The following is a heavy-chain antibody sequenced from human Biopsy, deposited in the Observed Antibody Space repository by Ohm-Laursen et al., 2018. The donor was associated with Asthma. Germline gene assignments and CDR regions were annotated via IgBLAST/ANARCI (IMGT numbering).Heavy chain of an antibody. CDR3: ARAYGGSFFSGSFDI. D-gene: IGHD4-23*01. J-gene: IGHJ3*02. CDR2: IYSGGGT. CDR1: GFTVSTNG. Sequence: SLRLSCAASGFTVSTNGMSWVRQPPGNGLEWVSVIYSGGGTYYADSVQGRVTISRDNSRNTLSLQMNSLRAEDTAVYYCARAYGGSFFSGSFDIWGQGTMVTVSS. V-gene: IGHV3-53*01.